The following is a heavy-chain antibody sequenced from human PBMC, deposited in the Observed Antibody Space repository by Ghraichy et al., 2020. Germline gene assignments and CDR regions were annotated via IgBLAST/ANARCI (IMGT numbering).Heavy chain of an antibody. V-gene: IGHV3-23*01. D-gene: IGHD6-19*01. CDR3: AKDEGSGWYSDY. CDR2: ISGSGGST. J-gene: IGHJ4*02. CDR1: GFTFSSYA. Sequence: GALRLSCAASGFTFSSYAMSWVRQAPGKGLEWVSAISGSGGSTYYAYSVKGRFTISRDNSKNTLYLQMNSLRAEDTAVYYCAKDEGSGWYSDYWGQGTLVTVSS.